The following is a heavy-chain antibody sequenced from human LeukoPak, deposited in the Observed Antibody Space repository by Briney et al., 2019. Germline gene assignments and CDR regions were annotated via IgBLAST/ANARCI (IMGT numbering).Heavy chain of an antibody. CDR2: IFYSGST. Sequence: SETLSLTCTVSGGSISSSSYYWGWIRQPPGKGLEWIGSIFYSGSTYYNPSLMSRVTISVDTSKNQFSLKLSSVTAADTAVYYCARRATVTSHYFDYWAREPWSPSPQ. J-gene: IGHJ4*02. V-gene: IGHV4-39*01. CDR3: ARRATVTSHYFDY. D-gene: IGHD4-17*01. CDR1: GGSISSSSYY.